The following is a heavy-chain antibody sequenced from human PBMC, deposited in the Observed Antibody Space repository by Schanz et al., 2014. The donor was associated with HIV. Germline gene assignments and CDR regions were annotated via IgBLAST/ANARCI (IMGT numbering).Heavy chain of an antibody. D-gene: IGHD2-21*02. J-gene: IGHJ6*02. CDR2: IVPIFGTT. V-gene: IGHV1-69*01. CDR1: GGAFRIYA. Sequence: QVQLVQSGAEVKKPGSSVKVSCKTFGGAFRIYAMSWVRQAPGQGLEWMGGIVPIFGTTNYAQRFQGRVSITADESTSTAYMELSGLRPQDTAVYYWARGYCGADCSHFYYYGTDIWGQGTTVTVSS. CDR3: ARGYCGADCSHFYYYGTDI.